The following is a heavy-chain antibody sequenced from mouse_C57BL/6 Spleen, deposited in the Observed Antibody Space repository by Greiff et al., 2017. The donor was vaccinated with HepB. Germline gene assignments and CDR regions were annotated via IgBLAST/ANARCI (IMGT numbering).Heavy chain of an antibody. CDR1: GYTFTSYW. CDR2: IDPSDSYT. CDR3: ARGGRESAMDY. V-gene: IGHV1-69*01. J-gene: IGHJ4*01. D-gene: IGHD3-3*01. Sequence: QVQLQQPGAELVMPGASVKLSCKASGYTFTSYWMHCVKQRPGQGLEWIGEIDPSDSYTNYNQKFKGKSTLTVDKSSSTAYMQLSILTSEDSAVYYCARGGRESAMDYWGQGTSVTVSS.